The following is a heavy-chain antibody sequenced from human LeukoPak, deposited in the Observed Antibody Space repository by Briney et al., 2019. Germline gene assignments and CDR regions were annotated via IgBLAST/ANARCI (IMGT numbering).Heavy chain of an antibody. CDR3: ARHDYGGNSGDY. J-gene: IGHJ4*02. D-gene: IGHD4-23*01. Sequence: PGGSLRLSCAASGFTFSNYGMNWVRQAPGKGLEWVSYIGTTTSTTYYADSLKGRFTISRDNAKNSLYLQMNSLRDEDTAVYYCARHDYGGNSGDYWGQGTLVTVSS. V-gene: IGHV3-48*02. CDR2: IGTTTSTT. CDR1: GFTFSNYG.